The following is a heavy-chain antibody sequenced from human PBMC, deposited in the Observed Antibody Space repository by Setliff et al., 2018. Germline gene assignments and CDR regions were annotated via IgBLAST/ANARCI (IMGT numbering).Heavy chain of an antibody. V-gene: IGHV3-23*01. D-gene: IGHD6-19*01. Sequence: GGSLRLSCAASGFTFSTYSMSWVRQAPGKGPQWVSAISGDSLYIYYRDSVKGRFTISRANSKNTLYLQMNNLRVEDTARYYCVNHNPARRSPAGTALDSWGQGTLVTVSS. CDR2: ISGDSLYI. CDR1: GFTFSTYS. J-gene: IGHJ4*02. CDR3: VNHNPARRSPAGTALDS.